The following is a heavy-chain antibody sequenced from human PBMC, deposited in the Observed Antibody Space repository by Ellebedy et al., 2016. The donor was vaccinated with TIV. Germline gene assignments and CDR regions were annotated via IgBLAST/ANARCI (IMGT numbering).Heavy chain of an antibody. CDR3: ARFARIADS. V-gene: IGHV3-11*03. CDR2: ISGTTFDT. Sequence: GESLKISXAASGFTFNDYYMSWIRQAPGKGPEFVSYISGTTFDTNYADTVKGRFTISRDNAKNSLYLQMNSLRVEETAIYYCARFARIADSWGQGTLVTVSS. CDR1: GFTFNDYY. D-gene: IGHD2-21*01. J-gene: IGHJ5*01.